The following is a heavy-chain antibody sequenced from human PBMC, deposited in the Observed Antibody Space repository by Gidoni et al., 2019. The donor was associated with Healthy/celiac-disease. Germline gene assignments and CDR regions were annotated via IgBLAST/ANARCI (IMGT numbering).Heavy chain of an antibody. V-gene: IGHV4-59*01. CDR2: IYYSGST. J-gene: IGHJ3*02. CDR1: VGSISSYY. Sequence: QVQLQESGPGLVKPSETLSLTCTVSVGSISSYYWSWIRQPPGKGLEWIGYIYYSGSTNYNPSLKSRVTISVDTSKNQFSLKLSSVTAADTAVYYCARVRAGARLGAFDIWGQGTMVTVSS. D-gene: IGHD3-10*01. CDR3: ARVRAGARLGAFDI.